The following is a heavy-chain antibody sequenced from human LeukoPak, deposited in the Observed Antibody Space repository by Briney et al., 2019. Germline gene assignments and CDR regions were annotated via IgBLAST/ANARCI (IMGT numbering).Heavy chain of an antibody. CDR2: IYYSGST. CDR3: ARGGYSYDNWFDP. D-gene: IGHD5-18*01. J-gene: IGHJ5*02. CDR1: GGSISSYY. V-gene: IGHV4-59*01. Sequence: SETLSLTCTVSGGSISSYYWSWIRQPPGKGLEWIGYIYYSGSTNYNPSLKSRVTISVDTSKNQFSLKLSSVTAADTAVYYCARGGYSYDNWFDPWGQGTPVTVSS.